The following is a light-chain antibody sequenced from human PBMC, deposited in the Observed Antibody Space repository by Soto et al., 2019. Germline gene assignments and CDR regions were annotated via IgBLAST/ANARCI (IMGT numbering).Light chain of an antibody. V-gene: IGKV3-11*01. CDR1: QSVRSD. CDR2: DAS. J-gene: IGKJ1*01. CDR3: QHRNNWPWT. Sequence: TVLTQSPATLSLSPGERATLSCRASQSVRSDLAWYQQKPGQAPRLLIYDASTRATGIPGRFSGRGSGTDFTLTISSLEPEDFAVYYCQHRNNWPWTFGQGTKVEIK.